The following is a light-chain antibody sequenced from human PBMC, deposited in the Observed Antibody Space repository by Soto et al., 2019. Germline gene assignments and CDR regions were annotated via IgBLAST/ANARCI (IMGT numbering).Light chain of an antibody. V-gene: IGLV2-8*01. Sequence: QSALTQPPSASGSPGQSVTISCTGTSSDVGGYNYVSWYQQNPGKAPKLMIYEVNKRPSGVADRFSGSKSGNTASLTVSGLQADDEADYYCSSYAGSNSVVFVGGTKVTVL. CDR3: SSYAGSNSVV. CDR2: EVN. CDR1: SSDVGGYNY. J-gene: IGLJ2*01.